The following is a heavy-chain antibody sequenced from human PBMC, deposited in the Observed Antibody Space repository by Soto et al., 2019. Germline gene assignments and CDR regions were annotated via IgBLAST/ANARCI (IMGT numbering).Heavy chain of an antibody. D-gene: IGHD2-21*01. J-gene: IGHJ4*01. CDR1: GYSFGIHW. CDR2: IYPGDSDT. Sequence: PGESLKISGQGSGYSFGIHWIAWVRQMPGKGLEWMGIIYPGDSDTRYSPSFQGQVTISADKATGTAYLQWSSLKTEDTAVYYCTTDSYFTSKLVRFDYWGLGTLVTVSS. CDR3: TTDSYFTSKLVRFDY. V-gene: IGHV5-51*01.